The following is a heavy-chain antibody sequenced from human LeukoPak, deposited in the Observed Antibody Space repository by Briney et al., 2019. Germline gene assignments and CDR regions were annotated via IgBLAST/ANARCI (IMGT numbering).Heavy chain of an antibody. J-gene: IGHJ6*03. V-gene: IGHV3-11*01. CDR1: GLPCSSFH. D-gene: IGHD1-26*01. Sequence: PGGSLRLSCGASGLPCSSFHVSWVRQVPGKGLEWLAHMTYSDTTVEYADSIQGRFTISRDAATKTVYLQMNSLRAEDTATYYCARVLSGTPFDYYLYMDVWGKGTTVIVSS. CDR2: MTYSDTTV. CDR3: ARVLSGTPFDYYLYMDV.